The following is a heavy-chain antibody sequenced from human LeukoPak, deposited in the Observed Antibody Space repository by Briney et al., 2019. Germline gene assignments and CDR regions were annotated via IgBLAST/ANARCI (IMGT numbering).Heavy chain of an antibody. CDR2: INHSGST. J-gene: IGHJ4*02. V-gene: IGHV4-34*01. D-gene: IGHD3-22*01. CDR3: ARNADDSSSYPYFDY. CDR1: GGSFSGYY. Sequence: SETLSLTCAVYGGSFSGYYWSWIRQPPGKGLEWIGEINHSGSTNYNPPLKSRVTTSVDTSKNQFSLKLSSVTAADTAVYYCARNADDSSSYPYFDYWGQGTLVTVSS.